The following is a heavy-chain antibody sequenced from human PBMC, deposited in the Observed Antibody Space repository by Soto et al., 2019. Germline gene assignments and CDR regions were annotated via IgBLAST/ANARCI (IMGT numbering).Heavy chain of an antibody. J-gene: IGHJ6*02. CDR2: IYYSGST. V-gene: IGHV4-31*03. Sequence: SETLSLTCTVSGGSISSGGYYWSWIRQHPGKGLEWIGYIYYSGSTYYNPSLKSRVTISVDTSKNQFSLMLSSVTAADTAVYYCARENYYYYGMDVWGQGTTVTVSS. CDR1: GGSISSGGYY. CDR3: ARENYYYYGMDV.